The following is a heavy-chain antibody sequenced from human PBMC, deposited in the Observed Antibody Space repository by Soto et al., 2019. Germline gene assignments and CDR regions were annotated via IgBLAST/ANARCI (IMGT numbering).Heavy chain of an antibody. Sequence: PSETLSLTCAVYGGSFSGYYWNWLRQPPGKGLEWIESIYYSGSTHNNPSLKSRVTMSVDTSKNQFSLKLISVTAADTAVYYCARDRGGTFHLWAQGTLVTVSS. D-gene: IGHD1-26*01. V-gene: IGHV4-34*01. CDR3: ARDRGGTFHL. CDR1: GGSFSGYY. CDR2: IYYSGST. J-gene: IGHJ1*01.